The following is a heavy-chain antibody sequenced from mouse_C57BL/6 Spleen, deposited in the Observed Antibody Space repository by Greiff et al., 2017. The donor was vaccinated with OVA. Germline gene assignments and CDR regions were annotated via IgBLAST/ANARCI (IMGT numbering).Heavy chain of an antibody. CDR2: IYPGSGST. Sequence: QVQLKESGAELVKPGASVKMSCKASGYTFTSYWITWVKQRPGQGLEWIGDIYPGSGSTNYNEKFKSKATLTVDTSSSTAYMQLSSLTSEDSAVYYCARSGYYGSSYDWFAYWGQGTLVTVSA. V-gene: IGHV1-55*01. J-gene: IGHJ3*01. CDR1: GYTFTSYW. CDR3: ARSGYYGSSYDWFAY. D-gene: IGHD1-1*01.